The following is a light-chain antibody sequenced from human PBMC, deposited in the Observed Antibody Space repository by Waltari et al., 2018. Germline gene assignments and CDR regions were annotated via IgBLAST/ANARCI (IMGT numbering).Light chain of an antibody. V-gene: IGLV1-40*01. J-gene: IGLJ2*01. CDR2: GDN. Sequence: QSALTQPPSVSGAPGQRVTISCTGSSPNLGAGYGVPWFQQIPGTAPKVLISGDNIRPSGVPDRFSASKSGTSASLAITGVQPEDEAVYFCQSHDSSLRWVFGGGTKLTVL. CDR3: QSHDSSLRWV. CDR1: SPNLGAGYG.